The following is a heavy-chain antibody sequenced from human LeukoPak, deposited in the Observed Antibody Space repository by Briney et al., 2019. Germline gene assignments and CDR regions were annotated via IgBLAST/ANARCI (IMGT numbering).Heavy chain of an antibody. Sequence: GSVKVSCKASGYTFTGYYIHWVRRAPGQGLEWMGRINPTTGGTNYAQKFQGRVTMTRDTSISTAYMELSRLTSDDTAVYYCARVGVDLWFDPWGQGTLVTVSS. CDR1: GYTFTGYY. V-gene: IGHV1-2*06. D-gene: IGHD3/OR15-3a*01. J-gene: IGHJ5*02. CDR2: INPTTGGT. CDR3: ARVGVDLWFDP.